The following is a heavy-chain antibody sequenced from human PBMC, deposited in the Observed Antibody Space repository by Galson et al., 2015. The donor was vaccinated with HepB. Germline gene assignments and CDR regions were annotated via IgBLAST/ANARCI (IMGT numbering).Heavy chain of an antibody. CDR1: GFTFSSYG. CDR3: ARVHGLRYFDWLQPAYGMDV. V-gene: IGHV3-33*08. J-gene: IGHJ6*02. D-gene: IGHD3-9*01. Sequence: SLRLSCAASGFTFSSYGMHWVRQAPGRGLEWVAVIWYDGSNKYYADSVKGRFTISRDNSKNTLYLQMNSLRAEDTAVYYCARVHGLRYFDWLQPAYGMDVWGQGTTVTVSS. CDR2: IWYDGSNK.